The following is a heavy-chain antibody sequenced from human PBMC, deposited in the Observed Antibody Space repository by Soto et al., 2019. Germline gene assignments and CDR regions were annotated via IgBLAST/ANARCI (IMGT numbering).Heavy chain of an antibody. CDR2: IYFTGST. Sequence: SETLSLTCTLSGVAVSSGTYYWSWMGQPPGKGLEWIGHIYFTGSTNYNPSLKSRVTMSLDTSRNQFSLKLSSVTAADTAVYYCKRGSPRVQWFDPWGLGTPVTVSP. CDR1: GVAVSSGTYY. V-gene: IGHV4-61*01. CDR3: KRGSPRVQWFDP. J-gene: IGHJ5*02.